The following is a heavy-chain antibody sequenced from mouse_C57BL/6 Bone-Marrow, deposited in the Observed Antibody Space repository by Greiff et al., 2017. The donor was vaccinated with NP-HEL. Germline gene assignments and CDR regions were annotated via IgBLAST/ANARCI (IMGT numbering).Heavy chain of an antibody. CDR2: ISNGGGST. CDR1: GFTFSDYY. J-gene: IGHJ1*03. V-gene: IGHV5-12*01. D-gene: IGHD1-1*01. CDR3: ARQCYGSSYGGYFDV. Sequence: EVKLVESGGGLVQPGGSLKLSCAASGFTFSDYYMYWVRQTPEKRLEWVAYISNGGGSTYYPDTVKGRFTISRDNAKNTLYLQMSRLKSEDTAMYYCARQCYGSSYGGYFDVWGTGTTVTVSS.